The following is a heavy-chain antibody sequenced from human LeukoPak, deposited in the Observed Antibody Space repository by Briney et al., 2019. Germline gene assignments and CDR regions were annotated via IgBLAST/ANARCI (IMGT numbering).Heavy chain of an antibody. V-gene: IGHV4-34*01. J-gene: IGHJ4*02. CDR3: SGGRYCSGGSCLPGDY. CDR1: GGSFSGYY. Sequence: SETLSLTCAVHGGSFSGYYWSWIRQPPGKGLEWIGEINHSGSTNYNPSLKSRVTITVATSKNQFSLKLSCVTAADTAVLYCSGGRYCSGGSCLPGDYCGQGTLVTVSS. CDR2: INHSGST. D-gene: IGHD2-15*01.